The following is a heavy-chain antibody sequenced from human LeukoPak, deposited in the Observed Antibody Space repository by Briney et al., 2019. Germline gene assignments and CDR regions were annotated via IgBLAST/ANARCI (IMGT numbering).Heavy chain of an antibody. CDR2: IGAGDGTT. V-gene: IGHV3-23*01. CDR1: GFTFSNRS. J-gene: IGHJ4*02. Sequence: PGGSLRLSCAASGFTFSNRSMSWVRQAPGKGLEWVSTIGAGDGTTYYADSVKGRFTISRDNSKNTLYLQMNSLRAEDTAIYYCAKLLPNCGQGTLVTVSS. CDR3: AKLLPN.